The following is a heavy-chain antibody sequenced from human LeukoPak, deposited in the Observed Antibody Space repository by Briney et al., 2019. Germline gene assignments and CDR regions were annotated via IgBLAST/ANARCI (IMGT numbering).Heavy chain of an antibody. D-gene: IGHD1-26*01. J-gene: IGHJ4*02. V-gene: IGHV3-23*01. CDR2: ISGSGAST. Sequence: TGGSLRLSCAASGFTFSSFAMTWVRQAPGKGLEWVSAISGSGASTYYADSVKGRFTISRDNSKNTLYLQMNSLRAEDTAVYYCAKGRGSPYYFEYWGQGTLVTVPS. CDR1: GFTFSSFA. CDR3: AKGRGSPYYFEY.